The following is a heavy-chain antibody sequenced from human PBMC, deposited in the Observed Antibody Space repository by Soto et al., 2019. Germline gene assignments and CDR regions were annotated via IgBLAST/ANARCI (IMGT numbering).Heavy chain of an antibody. V-gene: IGHV1-18*01. CDR2: ISAYNGNT. CDR1: GYTFTSYG. Sequence: ASVKVSCKASGYTFTSYGISWVRQAPGQGLEWMGWISAYNGNTNYAQKLQGRVTMTTDTSTSTAYMELRSLRSDDTAVYYCARAVGHCSSTSCYAVDYYYYMDVWGKGTTVTVSS. CDR3: ARAVGHCSSTSCYAVDYYYYMDV. D-gene: IGHD2-2*01. J-gene: IGHJ6*03.